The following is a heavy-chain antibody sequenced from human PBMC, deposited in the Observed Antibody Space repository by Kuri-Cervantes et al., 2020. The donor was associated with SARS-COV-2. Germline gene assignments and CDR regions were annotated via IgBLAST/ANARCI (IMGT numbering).Heavy chain of an antibody. D-gene: IGHD4-17*01. CDR2: INPSGGST. Sequence: ASVKVSCKASGHTFTSYYMHWVRQAPGQGLGWMGIINPSGGSTSYAQKFQGRVTMTRDTSTSTVYMELSSLRSEDTAVYYCATALAVTMNWFDPWGQGTLVTVSS. V-gene: IGHV1-46*01. CDR3: ATALAVTMNWFDP. CDR1: GHTFTSYY. J-gene: IGHJ5*02.